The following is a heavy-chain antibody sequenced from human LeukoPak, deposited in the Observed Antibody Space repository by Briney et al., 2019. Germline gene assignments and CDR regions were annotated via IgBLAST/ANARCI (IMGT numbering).Heavy chain of an antibody. Sequence: ASLKVSCNISGYTLTDFSMHWVRQAPGKGREWMGGFNRENDEAIYAPHFQGRVTVTEDTSTDTAYMELSSLRSEDTAVYYCATLDSYYDNSGRPLVPDWGQGTLVTVSS. CDR2: FNRENDEA. J-gene: IGHJ4*02. CDR1: GYTLTDFS. D-gene: IGHD3-22*01. CDR3: ATLDSYYDNSGRPLVPD. V-gene: IGHV1-24*01.